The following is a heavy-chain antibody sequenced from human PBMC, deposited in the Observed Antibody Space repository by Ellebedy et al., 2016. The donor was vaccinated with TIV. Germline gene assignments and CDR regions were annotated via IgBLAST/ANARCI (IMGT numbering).Heavy chain of an antibody. CDR3: ARDPVGVGPAFDI. CDR1: GFTFSSYW. D-gene: IGHD4-23*01. CDR2: INSDGSST. V-gene: IGHV3-74*01. Sequence: GESPKISCAASGFTFSSYWMHWVRQAPGKGLVWVSRINSDGSSTSYADSVKGRFTISRDNSKNTLYLQMNSLRAEDTAVYYCARDPVGVGPAFDIWGQGTMVTFSS. J-gene: IGHJ3*02.